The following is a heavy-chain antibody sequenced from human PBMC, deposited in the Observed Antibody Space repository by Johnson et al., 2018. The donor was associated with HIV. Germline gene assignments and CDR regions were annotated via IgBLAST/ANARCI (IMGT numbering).Heavy chain of an antibody. CDR1: GFTVSSNY. D-gene: IGHD7-27*01. J-gene: IGHJ3*02. V-gene: IGHV3-30*02. CDR3: GMSGVEDAAFDI. CDR2: IRNDGSNE. Sequence: QVQLVESGGGLIQPGGSLRLSCAASGFTVSSNYMSWVRQAPGKGLQWVAFIRNDGSNEYYADSVKGRFTISRDNSKNTLYLQMNSLRAEDTAVFYCGMSGVEDAAFDIWGQGTMVSVSS.